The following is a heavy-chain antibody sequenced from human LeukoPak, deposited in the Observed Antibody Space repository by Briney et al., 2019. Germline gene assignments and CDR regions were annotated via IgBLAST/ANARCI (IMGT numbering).Heavy chain of an antibody. CDR1: GFTFSSYG. CDR2: IWYDGSNK. D-gene: IGHD3-3*01. V-gene: IGHV3-33*01. CDR3: ARDQYYDFWSGYQTEYYFDY. Sequence: TGGSLRLSCAASGFTFSSYGMHWVRQAPGKGLEWVAVIWYDGSNKYYADSVKGRFTISRDNSKNTLYLRMNSLRAEDTAVYYCARDQYYDFWSGYQTEYYFDYWGQGTLVTVSS. J-gene: IGHJ4*02.